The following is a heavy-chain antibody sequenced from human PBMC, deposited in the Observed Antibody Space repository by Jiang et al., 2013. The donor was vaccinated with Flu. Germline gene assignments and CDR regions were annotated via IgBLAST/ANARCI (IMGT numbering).Heavy chain of an antibody. D-gene: IGHD4-17*01. J-gene: IGHJ4*02. CDR2: IYYSGST. CDR3: ARWSMTTVTYFDY. V-gene: IGHV4-39*01. Sequence: GSGLVKPSETLSLTCTVSGGSISSSSYYWGWIRQPPGKGLEWTGSIYYSGSTYYNPSLKSRVTISVDTSKNQFSLKLSSVTAADTAVYYCARWSMTTVTYFDYWGQGTLVTVSS. CDR1: GGSISSSSYY.